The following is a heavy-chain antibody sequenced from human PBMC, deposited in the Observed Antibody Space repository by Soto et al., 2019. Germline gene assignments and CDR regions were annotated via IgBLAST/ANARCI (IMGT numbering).Heavy chain of an antibody. CDR2: VFYTGGAY. D-gene: IGHD3-3*01. Sequence: QVQLQESGPGLVKPSQTLPLTCTVSGGSLSSGDYSWSWIRQPPGKGLEWIGFVFYTGGAYYYNPSLKSRVTISVDTSKNQFSLKLTSVTAADTAVYYCARDSVRFGTALDNWGQGTLVTVSS. J-gene: IGHJ4*02. CDR1: GGSLSSGDYS. V-gene: IGHV4-30-4*01. CDR3: ARDSVRFGTALDN.